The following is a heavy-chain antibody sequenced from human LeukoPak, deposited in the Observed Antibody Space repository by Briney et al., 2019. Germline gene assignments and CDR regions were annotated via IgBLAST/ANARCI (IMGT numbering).Heavy chain of an antibody. CDR3: ARGLAAAGTFDY. CDR1: GFTFSNYW. J-gene: IGHJ4*02. V-gene: IGHV3-7*04. D-gene: IGHD6-13*01. Sequence: PGGSLRLSCAASGFTFSNYWMNWVRQAPGKGLEWVANIKRDGSEKYYVDSVKGRFTISRDNAQNSLFLQMNSLRAEDTAVYYCARGLAAAGTFDYWGQGTLVTVSS. CDR2: IKRDGSEK.